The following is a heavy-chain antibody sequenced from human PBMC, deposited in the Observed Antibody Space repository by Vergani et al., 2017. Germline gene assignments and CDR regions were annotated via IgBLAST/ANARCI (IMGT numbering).Heavy chain of an antibody. CDR3: SRHTTYTDS. CDR1: EYSFGNYW. CDR2: IYPADSDN. Sequence: EVELVPSGPEMRKPGESLMISCKGSEYSFGNYWIGWVRQMPGKGLEWMGIIYPADSDNRYSPSFQGQVTISADKSISTAFLQWDSLKASDTALYYCSRHTTYTDSWGQGTLVTVSS. J-gene: IGHJ4*02. V-gene: IGHV5-51*01. D-gene: IGHD1-1*01.